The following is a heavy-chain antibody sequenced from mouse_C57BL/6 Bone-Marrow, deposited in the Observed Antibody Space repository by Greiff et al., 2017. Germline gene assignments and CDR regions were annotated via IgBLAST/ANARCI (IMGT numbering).Heavy chain of an antibody. Sequence: QVQLQQPGAELVKPGASVKLSCKASGYTFTSYWMKWVKQRPGQGLEWIGEIVPSDSYTNYNQKFNGKATLTVDTSSSTAYMQLSSLTSEDTAVYYCARDDYARFAYWGQGTLVTVSA. J-gene: IGHJ3*01. V-gene: IGHV1-50*01. D-gene: IGHD2-4*01. CDR1: GYTFTSYW. CDR2: IVPSDSYT. CDR3: ARDDYARFAY.